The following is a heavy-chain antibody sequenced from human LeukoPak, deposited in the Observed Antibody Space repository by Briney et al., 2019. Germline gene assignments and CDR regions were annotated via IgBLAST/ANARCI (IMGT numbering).Heavy chain of an antibody. CDR3: ARARIVGATTKNDY. J-gene: IGHJ4*02. V-gene: IGHV4-34*01. Sequence: SETLSLTCAVCGGSFSGYYWSWIRQPPGKGLEGTGEINHSGSTNYNPSLKSRVTISVDTSKNQFSLKLSSVTAADTAVYYCARARIVGATTKNDYWGQGTLVTVSS. CDR2: INHSGST. D-gene: IGHD1-26*01. CDR1: GGSFSGYY.